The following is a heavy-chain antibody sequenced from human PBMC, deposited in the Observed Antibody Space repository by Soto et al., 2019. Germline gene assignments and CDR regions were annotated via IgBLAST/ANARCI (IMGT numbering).Heavy chain of an antibody. Sequence: SETLSLTCAVSGGSISSGGYSWSWIRQPPGKGLEWIGYIYHSGSTYYNPSLKSRVTISVDRSKNQFSLKLSSVTAADTAVYYCASGGGLPRYYWGQGTLVTVSS. J-gene: IGHJ4*02. CDR1: GGSISSGGYS. CDR3: ASGGGLPRYY. V-gene: IGHV4-30-2*01. CDR2: IYHSGST. D-gene: IGHD3-10*01.